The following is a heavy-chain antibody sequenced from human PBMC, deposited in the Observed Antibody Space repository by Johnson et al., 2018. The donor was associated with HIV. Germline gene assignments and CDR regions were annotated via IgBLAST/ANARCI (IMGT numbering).Heavy chain of an antibody. Sequence: QVQLVESGGGLVQPGGSLRLSCAASGFTFSSYAMHWVRQAPGKGLEWVAVISYDGSNKYYADSVKGRFTISRDNAKNSLYLQMNSLSAEDTAVYYCARGMSSGQWAGGDAFDIWGQGTMVTVSS. CDR2: ISYDGSNK. CDR1: GFTFSSYA. CDR3: ARGMSSGQWAGGDAFDI. V-gene: IGHV3-30-3*01. J-gene: IGHJ3*02. D-gene: IGHD3-22*01.